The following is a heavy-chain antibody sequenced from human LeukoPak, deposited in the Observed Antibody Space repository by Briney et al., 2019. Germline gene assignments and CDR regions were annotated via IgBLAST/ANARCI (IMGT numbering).Heavy chain of an antibody. V-gene: IGHV3-7*01. CDR1: GFTFSNYW. CDR3: ARDVSYCPGDY. D-gene: IGHD2-21*02. J-gene: IGHJ4*02. CDR2: IKTDGSQK. Sequence: GGSLRLSCVASGFTFSNYWMTWVRQAPGKGLEWVANIKTDGSQKSYVDSVKGRFTISRDNAKNSLYLQMNSLRAEDTAVYYCARDVSYCPGDYWGQGTPVTVSS.